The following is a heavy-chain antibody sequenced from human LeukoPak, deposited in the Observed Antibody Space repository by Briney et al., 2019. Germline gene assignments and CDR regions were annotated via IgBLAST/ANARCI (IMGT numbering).Heavy chain of an antibody. J-gene: IGHJ6*03. Sequence: GGSLRLSCAASGFTFSGYWMYWVRQAPGKGLVWVSHINKDGSSTRYADSVKGRFTISRDNAKNTLYLQMNSLRAEDTAVYYCARDPYSGGYGAYYYYYMDVWGKGTTVTISS. CDR1: GFTFSGYW. CDR2: INKDGSST. D-gene: IGHD1-26*01. CDR3: ARDPYSGGYGAYYYYYMDV. V-gene: IGHV3-74*01.